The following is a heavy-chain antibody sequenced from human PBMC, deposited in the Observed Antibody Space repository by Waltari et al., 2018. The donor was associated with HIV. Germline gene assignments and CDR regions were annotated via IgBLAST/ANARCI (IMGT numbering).Heavy chain of an antibody. Sequence: QLQLQESGPGLVKPSETLSLTCTVSGGSISSSSYYWGWIRQPPGKGLEWIGSSYYSGSTYYNPSLKSRVTISVDTSKNQFSLKLSSVTAADTAVYYCARHGAYSNYGDLFDYWGQGTLVTVSS. V-gene: IGHV4-39*01. CDR1: GGSISSSSYY. CDR3: ARHGAYSNYGDLFDY. J-gene: IGHJ4*02. CDR2: SYYSGST. D-gene: IGHD4-4*01.